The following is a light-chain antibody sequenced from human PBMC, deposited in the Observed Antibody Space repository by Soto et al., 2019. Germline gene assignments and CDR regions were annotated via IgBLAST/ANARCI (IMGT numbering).Light chain of an antibody. V-gene: IGLV2-14*01. J-gene: IGLJ1*01. CDR3: SSYTSSDAYV. CDR2: EVS. CDR1: ISDVGGYNY. Sequence: QSALTQPASVSGSPGQSITISCTGTISDVGGYNYVSWYQQYPGKAPKLMIYEVSNRPSGVSNRFSGSKSGNTASLTISGLQAEDEADYYCSSYTSSDAYVFGTGTKVTV.